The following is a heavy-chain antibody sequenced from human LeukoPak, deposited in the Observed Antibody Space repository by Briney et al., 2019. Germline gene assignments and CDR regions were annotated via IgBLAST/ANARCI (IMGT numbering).Heavy chain of an antibody. Sequence: LEWIGRIYTSGSTNYNPSLKSRVTISVDTSKNQFSLKLSSVTAADTAVYYCARDRHYYGMDVWGQGTTVTVSS. J-gene: IGHJ6*02. CDR3: ARDRHYYGMDV. D-gene: IGHD6-6*01. V-gene: IGHV4-61*02. CDR2: IYTSGST.